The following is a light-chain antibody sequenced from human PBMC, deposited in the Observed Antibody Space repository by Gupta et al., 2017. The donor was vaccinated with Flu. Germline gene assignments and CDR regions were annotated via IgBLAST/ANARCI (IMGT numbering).Light chain of an antibody. CDR1: QTINTY. V-gene: IGKV3-11*01. Sequence: ETVLPQSPATLSLSPAERATLSCRAIQTINTYFAWYQQKPGQAPRLLIYDTSTRATGIPPRFSGSGSGTDFTLTIDSLEPEDCAVYYCQQRSNSPPFTFGGGTKVEIK. J-gene: IGKJ4*01. CDR2: DTS. CDR3: QQRSNSPPFT.